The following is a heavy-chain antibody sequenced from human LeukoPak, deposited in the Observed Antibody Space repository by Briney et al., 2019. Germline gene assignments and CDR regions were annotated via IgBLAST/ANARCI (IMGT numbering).Heavy chain of an antibody. V-gene: IGHV3-23*01. CDR2: ISGGGGSR. J-gene: IGHJ4*02. CDR3: AKSQEDDSSGYYYSSFDY. CDR1: GFTFSSYA. Sequence: PGGSLRLSCAASGFTFSSYAMSWVRQAPGKGLEWVSAISGGGGSRYYADSVKGRFTISRDTSKNTLYLQMNTLRAEDTAVYYCAKSQEDDSSGYYYSSFDYWGQGTLVTVSS. D-gene: IGHD3-22*01.